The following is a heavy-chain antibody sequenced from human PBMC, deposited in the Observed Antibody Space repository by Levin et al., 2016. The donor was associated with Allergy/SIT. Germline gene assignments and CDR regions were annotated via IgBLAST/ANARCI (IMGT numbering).Heavy chain of an antibody. Sequence: GGSLRLSCEASGFTFSNFGMHWVRQAPGKGLEWVAVISFDGNTTNIVESVKGRFTVSRDNSRNVVYLQMNSLRGEDTAVYYCVKDGGGDIRFGDWGQGTLVTVS. CDR2: ISFDGNTT. D-gene: IGHD3-10*01. J-gene: IGHJ1*01. V-gene: IGHV3-30*18. CDR1: GFTFSNFG. CDR3: VKDGGGDIRFGD.